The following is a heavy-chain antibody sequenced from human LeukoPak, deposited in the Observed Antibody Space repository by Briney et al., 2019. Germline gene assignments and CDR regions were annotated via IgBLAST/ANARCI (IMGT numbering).Heavy chain of an antibody. Sequence: SGGSLRLSCAASGFTFSSYGMHWVRQAPGKGLEWVAFIRYDGSNKYYADSVKGRFTISRDNSKNTLYLQMNSLRAEDTAVYYCAKPISFDSSGYYFDYWGKGTLVTVSS. V-gene: IGHV3-30*02. D-gene: IGHD3-22*01. J-gene: IGHJ4*02. CDR1: GFTFSSYG. CDR2: IRYDGSNK. CDR3: AKPISFDSSGYYFDY.